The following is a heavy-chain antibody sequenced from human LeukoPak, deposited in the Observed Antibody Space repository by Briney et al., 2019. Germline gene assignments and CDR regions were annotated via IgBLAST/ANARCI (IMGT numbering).Heavy chain of an antibody. J-gene: IGHJ4*02. CDR1: GLTFSSYA. CDR2: ISGSGCNT. D-gene: IGHD6-13*01. Sequence: GGSLRLSCAVSGLTFSSYAMSWVRQAPGKGLEWVSPISGSGCNTYYADSVKGRFTISRDNSKSTLYLQMNSLRAEDTAVYYCARDPPAAGTLYFDYWGQGTLVTVPS. CDR3: ARDPPAAGTLYFDY. V-gene: IGHV3-23*01.